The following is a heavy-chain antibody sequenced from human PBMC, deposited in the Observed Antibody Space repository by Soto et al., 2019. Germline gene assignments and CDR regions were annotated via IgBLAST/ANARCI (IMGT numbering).Heavy chain of an antibody. CDR3: ARSVVESRPYYFGLDV. V-gene: IGHV1-8*01. J-gene: IGHJ6*02. CDR1: GYTFTNYD. CDR2: MNPNSGNI. Sequence: QVQLVQSGAEVRQPGASVRVSCKASGYTFTNYDINWVRQATGQGLEWMGWMNPNSGNIGYAQQFQGRVTMTSNTFIRTAHLELTSLTTEDTAVYFCARSVVESRPYYFGLDVWGQGTTVAVSS. D-gene: IGHD2-2*01.